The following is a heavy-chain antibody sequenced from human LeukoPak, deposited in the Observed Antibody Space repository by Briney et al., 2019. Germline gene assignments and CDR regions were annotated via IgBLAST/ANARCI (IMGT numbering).Heavy chain of an antibody. CDR1: GFTFSSYS. CDR2: ISSSSSYI. J-gene: IGHJ6*03. V-gene: IGHV3-21*01. D-gene: IGHD4-17*01. Sequence: GGSLRLSCAASGFTFSSYSMNWVRQAPGKGLEWVSSISSSSSYIYYADSVKGRFTISRDNAKNSLYLQMNSLRAEDTAVYYCARLDMTTVITSDYYYYYMDVWGKGTTVTVSS. CDR3: ARLDMTTVITSDYYYYYMDV.